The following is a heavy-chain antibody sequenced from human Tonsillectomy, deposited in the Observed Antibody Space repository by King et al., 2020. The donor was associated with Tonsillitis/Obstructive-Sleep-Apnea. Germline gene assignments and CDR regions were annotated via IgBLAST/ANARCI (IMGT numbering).Heavy chain of an antibody. V-gene: IGHV3-30*04. Sequence: VQLVESGGGVVQPGRSLRLSCAASGFTFSSYAMHWVRQAPGKGLEWVAVISYDGSNKYYADSVKGRFTISRDNSKNTLYLQMNSLRAEDTAVYYCASPRIWSGYYKKRDIDFWGQGTLVTVSS. J-gene: IGHJ4*02. CDR1: GFTFSSYA. CDR2: ISYDGSNK. CDR3: ASPRIWSGYYKKRDIDF. D-gene: IGHD3-3*01.